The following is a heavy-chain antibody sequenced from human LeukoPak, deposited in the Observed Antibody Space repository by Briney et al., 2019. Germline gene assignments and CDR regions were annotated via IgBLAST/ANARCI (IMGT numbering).Heavy chain of an antibody. CDR1: GYTFTGYY. D-gene: IGHD3-3*01. Sequence: ASVKVSCKASGYTFTGYYMHWVRQAPGQGLEWMGWINPNSGGTNYAQKFQGRVTMTRDTSISTAYMELSRLRSDDTAVYYCARDYDFWSGCYTWAFDIWGQGTMVTVSS. CDR3: ARDYDFWSGCYTWAFDI. V-gene: IGHV1-2*02. CDR2: INPNSGGT. J-gene: IGHJ3*02.